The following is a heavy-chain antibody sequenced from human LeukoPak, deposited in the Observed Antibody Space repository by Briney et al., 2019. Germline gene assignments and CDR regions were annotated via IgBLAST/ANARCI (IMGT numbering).Heavy chain of an antibody. Sequence: GGSLRLSCAASGFTFSTYSMNWVRQAPGKGLESVANIKHDGSEKFYLDSVEGRFTISRDNAKNSLYLQMNSLRAEDTAMYYCARDYSRGGSSSAWATLGYWGQGTLVTVSS. D-gene: IGHD3-22*01. CDR2: IKHDGSEK. CDR3: ARDYSRGGSSSAWATLGY. V-gene: IGHV3-7*03. J-gene: IGHJ4*02. CDR1: GFTFSTYS.